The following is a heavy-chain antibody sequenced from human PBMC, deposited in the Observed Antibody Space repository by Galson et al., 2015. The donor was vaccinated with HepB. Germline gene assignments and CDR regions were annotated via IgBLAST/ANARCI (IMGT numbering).Heavy chain of an antibody. CDR2: FDPEDGET. D-gene: IGHD6-19*01. J-gene: IGHJ4*02. V-gene: IGHV1-24*01. CDR1: GYTLTELS. CDR3: ATGVYGSGWYAYYFDY. Sequence: SVKVSCKVSGYTLTELSMHWVRQAPGKGLEWMGGFDPEDGETIYAQKFQGRVTMTEDTSTDTAYMELSSLRSEDTAVYYCATGVYGSGWYAYYFDYWGQGTLVTVSS.